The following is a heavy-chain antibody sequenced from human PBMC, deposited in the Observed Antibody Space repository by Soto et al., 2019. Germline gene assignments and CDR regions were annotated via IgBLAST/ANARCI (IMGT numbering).Heavy chain of an antibody. CDR1: GYTFTSYY. D-gene: IGHD3-22*01. CDR2: INPSGGST. V-gene: IGHV1-46*01. J-gene: IGHJ4*02. CDR3: ARGGDSSGYYYGLGCHY. Sequence: ASVKVSCKASGYTFTSYYMHWVRQAPGQGLEWMGIINPSGGSTSYAQKFQGRVTMTRDTSTSTVYMELSSLRSEDTAVYYCARGGDSSGYYYGLGCHYWGQGTLVTVSS.